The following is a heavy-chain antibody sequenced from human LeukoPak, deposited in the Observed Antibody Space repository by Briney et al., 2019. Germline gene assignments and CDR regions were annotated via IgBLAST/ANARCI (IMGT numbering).Heavy chain of an antibody. V-gene: IGHV1-46*01. CDR2: INPSGGST. CDR1: GYDFINYG. CDR3: AREVGEQWLVTENYFDY. D-gene: IGHD6-19*01. J-gene: IGHJ4*02. Sequence: ASVKVSCKASGYDFINYGISWVRQAPGQGLEWMGIINPSGGSTSYAQKFQGRVTMTRDTSTSTVYMELSSLRSEDTAVYYCAREVGEQWLVTENYFDYWGQGTLVTVSS.